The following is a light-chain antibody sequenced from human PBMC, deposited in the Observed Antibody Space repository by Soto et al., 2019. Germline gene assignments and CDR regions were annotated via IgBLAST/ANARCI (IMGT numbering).Light chain of an antibody. CDR1: QSISSY. V-gene: IGKV1-5*01. CDR3: QHYDSYPEA. CDR2: AAS. Sequence: DIQMTQSPSSLSASVGDRVTITCRASQSISSYLAWYQQKPGKAPRLLIYAASSLESGVPERFSGSGSGTEFTLTISRLQPDDFAVYYCQHYDSYPEAFGQGTKVDIK. J-gene: IGKJ1*01.